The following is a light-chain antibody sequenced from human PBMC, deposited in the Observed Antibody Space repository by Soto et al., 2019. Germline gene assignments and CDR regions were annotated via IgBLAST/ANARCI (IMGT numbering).Light chain of an antibody. CDR2: GAS. V-gene: IGKV3-15*01. J-gene: IGKJ2*01. CDR3: QQYNNWPNT. Sequence: VMTQSPATLSVSPGERATLSCRASQSVSSSLAWYQHKPGQAPRLLIYGASTRATGIPARFSGSGSGTEFPLTLSSLQSEDLAVYYCQQYNNWPNTFGQGTKLEIK. CDR1: QSVSSS.